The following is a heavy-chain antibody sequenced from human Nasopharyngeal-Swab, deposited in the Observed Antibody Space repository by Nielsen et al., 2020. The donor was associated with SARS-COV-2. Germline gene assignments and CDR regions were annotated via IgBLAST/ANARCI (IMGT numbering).Heavy chain of an antibody. V-gene: IGHV3-30*03. CDR2: ISYDGSNK. CDR1: GFTFSSYG. J-gene: IGHJ6*02. Sequence: GESLKISCAASGFTFSSYGMHWVRQAPGKGLEWVAVISYDGSNKYYADSVKGRFTISRDNSKNTLYLQMNSLRAEDTAVYYCASFFGVVMGGGYYGMDVWGQGTTVTVSS. CDR3: ASFFGVVMGGGYYGMDV. D-gene: IGHD3-3*01.